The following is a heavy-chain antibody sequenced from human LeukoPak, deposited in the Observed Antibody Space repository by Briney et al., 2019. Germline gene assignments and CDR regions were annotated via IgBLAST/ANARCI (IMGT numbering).Heavy chain of an antibody. CDR3: AKFGSWYYSPYYFDY. Sequence: GGSLRLSCAASGFTFSSYAMSWVRQAPGKGLEWVSAISGSGGSTYYADSVKGRFTISRDNSKNTLCLQMNSLGAEDTAVYYCAKFGSWYYSPYYFDYWGQGTLVTVSS. V-gene: IGHV3-23*01. D-gene: IGHD3-10*01. CDR1: GFTFSSYA. CDR2: ISGSGGST. J-gene: IGHJ4*02.